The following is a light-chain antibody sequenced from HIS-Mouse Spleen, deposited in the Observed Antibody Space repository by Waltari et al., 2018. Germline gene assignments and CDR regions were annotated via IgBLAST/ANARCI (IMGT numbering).Light chain of an antibody. CDR2: GDN. CDR1: SGSIASYY. Sequence: NFMLTQPHSASESPGKTVTSSCTRSSGSIASYYVQWAQQRPASAPTTVIYGDNQRPSGVPDRFSGSIDSSSNSASLTISGLKTEDEADYYCQSYDSSNLVFGGGTKLTVL. J-gene: IGLJ3*02. CDR3: QSYDSSNLV. V-gene: IGLV6-57*04.